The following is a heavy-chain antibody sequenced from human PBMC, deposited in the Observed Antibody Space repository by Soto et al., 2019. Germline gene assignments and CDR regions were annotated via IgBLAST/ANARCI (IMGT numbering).Heavy chain of an antibody. CDR1: GFTFSSYG. V-gene: IGHV3-30*18. CDR2: ISYDGSNK. Sequence: SLRLSCAASGFTFSSYGMHWVRQAPGKGLEWVAVISYDGSNKYYADSVKGRFTISRDNSKNTLYLQMNSLRAEDTAVYYCAKGSSGDAFDIWGQGTMVTVSS. CDR3: AKGSSGDAFDI. D-gene: IGHD3-22*01. J-gene: IGHJ3*02.